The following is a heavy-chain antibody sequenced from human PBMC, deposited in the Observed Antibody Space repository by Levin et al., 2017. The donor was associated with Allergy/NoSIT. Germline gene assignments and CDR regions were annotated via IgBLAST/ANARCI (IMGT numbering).Heavy chain of an antibody. V-gene: IGHV1-18*01. CDR1: GYTFTSYD. D-gene: IGHD2-2*01. Sequence: GASVKVSCKASGYTFTSYDINWVRQAPGEGLEWMGWISTYNGKSNYAQKFQGRVTMTTDTSTSTAYMELRSLRSDDTAIYYCARDGIPALQHRNWFDPWGQGTLVTVSS. J-gene: IGHJ5*02. CDR2: ISTYNGKS. CDR3: ARDGIPALQHRNWFDP.